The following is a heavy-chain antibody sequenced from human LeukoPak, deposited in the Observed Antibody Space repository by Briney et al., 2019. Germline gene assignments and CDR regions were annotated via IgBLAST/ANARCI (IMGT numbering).Heavy chain of an antibody. CDR3: VRLGPVIRGESDN. CDR2: INPKNGGP. J-gene: IGHJ4*02. D-gene: IGHD3-10*01. CDR1: GYTLSDYY. V-gene: IGHV1-2*02. Sequence: EKVSRKASGYTLSDYYVQWGQQVPRGGRGRMGWINPKNGGPRFAQKFQGRITMTSDTSISTAYMELTSLKSDDTAVYYCVRLGPVIRGESDNWGQGALVTVS.